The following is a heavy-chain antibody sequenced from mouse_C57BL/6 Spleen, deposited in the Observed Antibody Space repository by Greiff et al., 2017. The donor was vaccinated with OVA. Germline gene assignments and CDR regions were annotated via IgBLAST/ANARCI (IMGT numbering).Heavy chain of an antibody. Sequence: EVQLVESGPGLVKPSQSLSLTCSVTGYSITSGYYWNWIRQFPGNKLEWMGYISYDGSNNYNPSLKNRISITRDTSKNQFFLKLNSVTTEDTATYYCARDEEFAYWGQGTLVTVSA. CDR3: ARDEEFAY. V-gene: IGHV3-6*01. J-gene: IGHJ3*01. CDR2: ISYDGSN. CDR1: GYSITSGYY.